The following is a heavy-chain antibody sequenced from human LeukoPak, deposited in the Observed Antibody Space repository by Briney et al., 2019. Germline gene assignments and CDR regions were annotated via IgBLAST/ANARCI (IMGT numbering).Heavy chain of an antibody. V-gene: IGHV1-2*02. D-gene: IGHD3-22*01. CDR1: GYTFTAKF. CDR2: IEPKSGVT. J-gene: IGHJ4*02. CDR3: APENYYDSGGFSKAFDY. Sequence: ASVKVSCQASGYTFTAKFLHWLRQAPGQGLEWMGGIEPKSGVTVYGQKFRGRVTVTRDTSVSTAYMEVSRLSSDDTALYYCAPENYYDSGGFSKAFDYWGQGTLVTVSS.